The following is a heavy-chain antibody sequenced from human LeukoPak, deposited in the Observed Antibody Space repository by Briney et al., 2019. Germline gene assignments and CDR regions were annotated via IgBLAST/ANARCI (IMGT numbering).Heavy chain of an antibody. CDR3: AADWPLDY. V-gene: IGHV3-66*01. J-gene: IGHJ4*02. CDR1: GFTVSSKD. D-gene: IGHD3/OR15-3a*01. CDR2: IHIGNST. Sequence: GGSLRLSCAASGFTVSSKDMNWVRQAPGKGLEWVSVIHIGNSTYYADSVKGRFTISRDNSKNTLYLQMNSLRAEDTAVYYCAADWPLDYWGQGTLVTVSS.